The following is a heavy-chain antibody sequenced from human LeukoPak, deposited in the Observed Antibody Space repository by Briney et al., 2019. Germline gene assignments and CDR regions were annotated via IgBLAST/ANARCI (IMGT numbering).Heavy chain of an antibody. CDR1: GGSFSGYY. CDR3: ARGVFWSGYYYYYYYMDV. J-gene: IGHJ6*03. CDR2: IYYSGST. V-gene: IGHV4-34*01. D-gene: IGHD3-3*01. Sequence: SETLSLTCAVYGGSFSGYYWSWIRQPPGKGLEWIGYIYYSGSTNYNPSLKSRVIISVDTSKNQFSLKLSSVTAADTAVYYCARGVFWSGYYYYYYYMDVWGKGTTVTVSS.